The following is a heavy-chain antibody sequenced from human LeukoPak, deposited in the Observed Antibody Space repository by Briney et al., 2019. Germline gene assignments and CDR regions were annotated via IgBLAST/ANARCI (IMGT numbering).Heavy chain of an antibody. J-gene: IGHJ4*02. CDR1: GGSLSSYY. CDR3: ARLSPYYYDSSGYPLDY. V-gene: IGHV4-59*01. Sequence: SETLSLTCTVSGGSLSSYYWSWIRQPPGKGLEWIGYIYYSGSTNYNPSLKSRVTISVDTSKNQFSLKLSSVTAADTAVYYCARLSPYYYDSSGYPLDYWGQGTLVTVSS. CDR2: IYYSGST. D-gene: IGHD3-22*01.